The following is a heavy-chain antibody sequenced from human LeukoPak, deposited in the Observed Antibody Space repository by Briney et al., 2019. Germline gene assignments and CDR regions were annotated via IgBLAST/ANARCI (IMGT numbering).Heavy chain of an antibody. V-gene: IGHV4-59*01. D-gene: IGHD3-16*01. CDR2: IYYSGST. CDR1: GGSLSSYS. CDR3: ARLPLGGIPGYYYVRDV. J-gene: IGHJ6*01. Sequence: SETLSLTCPLSGGSLSSYSWSWIRQPPGKGMGWIGYIYYSGSTNDHASRKSRLTISVDPSKNQASLKLSSVTAADTAGDYGARLPLGGIPGYYYVRDVWGQGTTVTVSS.